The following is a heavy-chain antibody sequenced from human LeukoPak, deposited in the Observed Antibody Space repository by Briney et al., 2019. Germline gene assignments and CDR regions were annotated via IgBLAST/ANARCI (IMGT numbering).Heavy chain of an antibody. CDR1: GGTFSSCA. CDR2: IIPIFGTA. V-gene: IGHV1-69*13. J-gene: IGHJ6*03. CDR3: ARARKQQLVEQNYYYMDV. D-gene: IGHD6-13*01. Sequence: ASVKVSCKASGGTFSSCAISWVRQAPGQGLEWMGGIIPIFGTANYAQKFQGRVTITADESTSTAYMELSSLRSEDTAVYYCARARKQQLVEQNYYYMDVWGKGTTVTISS.